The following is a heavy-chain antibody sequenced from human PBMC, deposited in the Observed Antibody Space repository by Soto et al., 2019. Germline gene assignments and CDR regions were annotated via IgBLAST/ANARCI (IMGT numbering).Heavy chain of an antibody. V-gene: IGHV1-8*01. CDR1: GYTFTSYD. J-gene: IGHJ6*02. CDR3: ARGRSYCSSTNCYTPLYGMEV. CDR2: MNPNSGNT. D-gene: IGHD2-2*02. Sequence: SVKVSCKASGYTFTSYDINWVRQATGQGLEWKGWMNPNSGNTGYAQKFQGRVTMTRNNSISTAYMELSSLRSEDTAVYYCARGRSYCSSTNCYTPLYGMEVWGQGTTVTV.